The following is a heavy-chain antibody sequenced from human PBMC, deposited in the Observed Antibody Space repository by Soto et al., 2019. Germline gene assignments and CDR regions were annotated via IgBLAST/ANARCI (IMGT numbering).Heavy chain of an antibody. CDR2: IIPIFGTA. V-gene: IGHV1-69*01. J-gene: IGHJ6*02. Sequence: QVQLVQSGAEVKKPGSSVKVSCKASGGTFSSYAISWVRQAPGQGLEWMGGIIPIFGTANYAQKFQGRVTITADESTSTAYMELSSLRSEDTAVYYCASTIFGVVPPRTYYYYGMDVWGQGTTVTVSS. CDR3: ASTIFGVVPPRTYYYYGMDV. CDR1: GGTFSSYA. D-gene: IGHD3-3*01.